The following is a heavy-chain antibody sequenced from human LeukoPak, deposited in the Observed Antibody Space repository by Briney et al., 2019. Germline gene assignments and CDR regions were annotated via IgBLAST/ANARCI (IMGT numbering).Heavy chain of an antibody. J-gene: IGHJ4*02. CDR3: ARDRGYSYGFFDY. CDR2: IYSGGST. CDR1: GFTVSSNY. Sequence: GGSLRLSCAASGFTVSSNYMSWVRQAPGKGLEWVSVIYSGGSTYYAASVKGRFTISRDNSKNTLYLQMNSLRAEDTAVYYCARDRGYSYGFFDYWGQGTLVTVSS. V-gene: IGHV3-53*01. D-gene: IGHD5-18*01.